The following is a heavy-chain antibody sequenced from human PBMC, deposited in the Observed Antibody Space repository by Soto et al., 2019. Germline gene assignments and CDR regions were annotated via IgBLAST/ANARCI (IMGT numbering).Heavy chain of an antibody. Sequence: QVQLVQSGAEVKKPGASVKVSCKASGYTFTSYGISWVRQAPGQGLEWMGWISAYNGNTNYAQKLQGRVTMTTDTSTSTAYMELRSLRSDDTAVYYCARDEFFVREAALSRNYYYYYGMDVWGQGTTVTVSS. CDR3: ARDEFFVREAALSRNYYYYYGMDV. V-gene: IGHV1-18*01. CDR1: GYTFTSYG. D-gene: IGHD6-13*01. CDR2: ISAYNGNT. J-gene: IGHJ6*02.